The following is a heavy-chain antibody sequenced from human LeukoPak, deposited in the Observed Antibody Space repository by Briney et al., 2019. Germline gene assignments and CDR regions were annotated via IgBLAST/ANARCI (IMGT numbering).Heavy chain of an antibody. J-gene: IGHJ4*02. CDR3: AKDSNGFLFELDY. D-gene: IGHD2-8*01. Sequence: GGPLRLSCAASGFTFDDYAMHWVRQAPGKGLEWVSGISWNSGSIGYADSVKGRFTISRDNAKNSLYLQMNSLRAEDTALYYCAKDSNGFLFELDYWGQGTLVTVSS. CDR2: ISWNSGSI. V-gene: IGHV3-9*01. CDR1: GFTFDDYA.